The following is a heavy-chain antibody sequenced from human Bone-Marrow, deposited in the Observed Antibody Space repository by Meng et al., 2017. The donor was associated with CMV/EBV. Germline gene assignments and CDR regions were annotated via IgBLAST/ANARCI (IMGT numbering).Heavy chain of an antibody. CDR3: AKDLTGENAFDI. J-gene: IGHJ3*02. Sequence: GESLKISFAASGFTFSRNDMHWVRQAPGKGLEWVAFIRYDGSNKYYADSVKGRFTISRDNSKNTLYLQMNSLRAEDTAVYYCAKDLTGENAFDIWGQGTMVTVSS. V-gene: IGHV3-30*02. D-gene: IGHD1-26*01. CDR2: IRYDGSNK. CDR1: GFTFSRND.